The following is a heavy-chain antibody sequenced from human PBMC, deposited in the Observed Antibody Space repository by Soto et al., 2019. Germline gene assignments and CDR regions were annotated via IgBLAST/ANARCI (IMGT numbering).Heavy chain of an antibody. CDR3: ATSYGSGYRAFDY. CDR1: GYTFTSYG. V-gene: IGHV1-8*02. D-gene: IGHD3-10*01. Sequence: GASVKVSCKASGYTFTSYGISWVRQATGQGLEWMGRMNPNSSNTGYAQKYQGRVTMTRNKSISTAYMDLSSLRSEDTAMYYCATSYGSGYRAFDYWGQGALVTVSS. J-gene: IGHJ4*02. CDR2: MNPNSSNT.